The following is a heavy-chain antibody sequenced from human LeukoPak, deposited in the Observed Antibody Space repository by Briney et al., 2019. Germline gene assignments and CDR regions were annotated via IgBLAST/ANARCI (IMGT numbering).Heavy chain of an antibody. CDR3: ARAVLSYYDSSGQTDAFDI. CDR1: GFTFSTYS. Sequence: GGSLRLSCVASGFTFSTYSMNWVRQAPGKGLEWVSSISSSSTYIYYADSVKGRFTISRDNAKNSLYLQMNSLRAEDTAVYYCARAVLSYYDSSGQTDAFDIWGQGTMVTVSS. V-gene: IGHV3-21*01. CDR2: ISSSSTYI. D-gene: IGHD3-22*01. J-gene: IGHJ3*02.